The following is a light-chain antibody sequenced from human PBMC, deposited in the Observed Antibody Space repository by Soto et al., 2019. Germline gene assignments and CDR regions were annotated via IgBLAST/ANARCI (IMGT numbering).Light chain of an antibody. CDR1: SSDVGAYNF. V-gene: IGLV2-14*03. CDR3: SSYTSRSTHV. CDR2: DVS. Sequence: QSALTQPASVSGSPGQSITISCTGTSSDVGAYNFVSWYQQHPGKVPKLMIFDVSSRPSGVSDRFSGSKSGNTASLTISGLKAEDEGDYYCSSYTSRSTHVFGSGTKLTVL. J-gene: IGLJ1*01.